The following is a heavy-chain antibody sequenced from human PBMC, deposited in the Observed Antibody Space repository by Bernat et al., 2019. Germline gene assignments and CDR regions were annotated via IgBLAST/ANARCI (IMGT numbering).Heavy chain of an antibody. Sequence: QLQLQESGPGLVKPSETLSLTCTVSGGSISSSSYYWGWIRQPPGKGLEWIGSIYYSGSTYYNPSLKIRVTISVDTPKNQFTLRLSAETAADTAVYCGASKGRAMNGFDTWGQGTLVTVSS. V-gene: IGHV4-39*01. CDR1: GGSISSSSYY. CDR2: IYYSGST. J-gene: IGHJ5*02. CDR3: ASKGRAMNGFDT.